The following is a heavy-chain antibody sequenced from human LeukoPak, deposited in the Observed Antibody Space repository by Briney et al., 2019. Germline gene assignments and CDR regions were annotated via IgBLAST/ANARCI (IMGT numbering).Heavy chain of an antibody. V-gene: IGHV3-13*01. CDR3: ARAGPGYYDSSGYYLGDAFDI. D-gene: IGHD3-22*01. Sequence: GGSLRLFCAASGFTFSSYDMHWVRQATGKGLEWVSAIGTAGDTYYPGSVKGRFTISRENAKNSLYLQMNSLRAGDTAVYYCARAGPGYYDSSGYYLGDAFDIWGQGTMVTVSS. CDR1: GFTFSSYD. CDR2: IGTAGDT. J-gene: IGHJ3*02.